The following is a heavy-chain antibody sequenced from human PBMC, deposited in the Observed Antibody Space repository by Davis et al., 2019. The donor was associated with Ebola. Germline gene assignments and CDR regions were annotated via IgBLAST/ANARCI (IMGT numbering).Heavy chain of an antibody. CDR1: GFSFSSFA. Sequence: GESLKISCAASGFSFSSFAMHWVRQAPGTGLEWVALLAYDGSNTYYSDSVEGRFTISRDNSRNTLYLQMHSLRVEDTADYFCARELQSGGFSGYSLDSWGQGTPVIVSP. J-gene: IGHJ4*02. V-gene: IGHV3-33*05. CDR3: ARELQSGGFSGYSLDS. CDR2: LAYDGSNT. D-gene: IGHD5-12*01.